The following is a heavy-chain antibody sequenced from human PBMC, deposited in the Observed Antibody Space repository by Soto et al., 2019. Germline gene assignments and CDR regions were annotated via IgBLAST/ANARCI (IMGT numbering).Heavy chain of an antibody. CDR1: GGTFSSYA. Sequence: QVPLVQSGAEVKQPGSSVKVSCKASGGTFSSYASSWVRQAPGQGLEWMGGIIPIFGTANYAQKFQGRVTITADESTSTAYMELSSLRSEDTAVYYCASHSYCYFPHDCHGMDVWGQGTTVTVSS. CDR3: ASHSYCYFPHDCHGMDV. V-gene: IGHV1-69*12. CDR2: IIPIFGTA. D-gene: IGHD5-18*01. J-gene: IGHJ6*02.